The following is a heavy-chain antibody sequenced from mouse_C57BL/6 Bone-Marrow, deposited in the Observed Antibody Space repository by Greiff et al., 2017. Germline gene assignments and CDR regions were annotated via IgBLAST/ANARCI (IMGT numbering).Heavy chain of an antibody. CDR3: THFIDDGYYEYFDY. J-gene: IGHJ2*01. CDR2: IDPENGDT. Sequence: EVQLQQSGAELVRPGASVKLSCTASGFNIKDDYMHWVKQRPEQGLEWIGWIDPENGDTEYASKFQGKATITAATSSNTAYLQLRSLTSEDTAVYYCTHFIDDGYYEYFDYWGQGTTLTVSS. CDR1: GFNIKDDY. V-gene: IGHV14-4*01. D-gene: IGHD2-3*01.